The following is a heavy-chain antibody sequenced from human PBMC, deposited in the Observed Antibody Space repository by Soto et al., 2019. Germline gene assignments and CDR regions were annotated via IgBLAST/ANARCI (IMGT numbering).Heavy chain of an antibody. J-gene: IGHJ3*02. CDR2: ISSSSSYI. V-gene: IGHV3-21*01. Sequence: GGSLRLSCAASGFTFSSYSMNWVRQAPGKGLEWVSSISSSSSYIYYADSVKGRFTISRDNAKNSLYLQMNSLRAEDTAVYYCARNYDSSGYYTHDVAFDIWGQGTMVTISS. D-gene: IGHD3-22*01. CDR3: ARNYDSSGYYTHDVAFDI. CDR1: GFTFSSYS.